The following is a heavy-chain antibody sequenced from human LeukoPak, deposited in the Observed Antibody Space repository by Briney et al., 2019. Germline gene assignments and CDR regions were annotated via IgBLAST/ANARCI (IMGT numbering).Heavy chain of an antibody. D-gene: IGHD5-18*01. CDR1: GGSISSGGYY. CDR2: IYYSGST. Sequence: SETLSLTCTVSGGSISSGGYYWSWIRQHPGKGLEWIGYIYYSGSTYYNPSLKSRVTISVDTSKNQFSLKLSSVTAADTAVYYCARDRELWYDYWGQGTLVTVSS. V-gene: IGHV4-31*03. CDR3: ARDRELWYDY. J-gene: IGHJ4*02.